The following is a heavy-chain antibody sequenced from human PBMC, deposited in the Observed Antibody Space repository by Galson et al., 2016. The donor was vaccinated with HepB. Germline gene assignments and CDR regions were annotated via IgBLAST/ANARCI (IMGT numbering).Heavy chain of an antibody. D-gene: IGHD2/OR15-2a*01. CDR1: GFTFSYYG. Sequence: SLRLSCAASGFTFSYYGMSWVRQAAGKGLEWVSGISGGPDGRTYYADSVKGRFTISRDNSKNTLFLQMSSLRVEDTAVYYCAKERRIGRGNCNLDYWGQGTLVTVSS. CDR3: AKERRIGRGNCNLDY. CDR2: ISGGPDGRT. J-gene: IGHJ4*02. V-gene: IGHV3-23*01.